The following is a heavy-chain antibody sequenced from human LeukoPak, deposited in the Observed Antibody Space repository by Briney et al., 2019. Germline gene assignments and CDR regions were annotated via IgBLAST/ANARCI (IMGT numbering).Heavy chain of an antibody. J-gene: IGHJ4*02. CDR3: ARSRGPGDY. CDR1: GFTFNTYW. CDR2: IKQDGSEK. Sequence: GGSLRLSCAASGFTFNTYWMSWVRQAPGKGLEWVAKIKQDGSEKYYVDSVKGRFTISRDNAKNSLYLQMNSLRAEDTAVYYCARSRGPGDYWGQGTLVTVSS. V-gene: IGHV3-7*01. D-gene: IGHD3-10*01.